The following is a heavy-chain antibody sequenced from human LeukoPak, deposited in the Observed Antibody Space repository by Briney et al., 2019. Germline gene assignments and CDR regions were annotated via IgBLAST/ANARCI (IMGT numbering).Heavy chain of an antibody. Sequence: GESLRLSCATSGFTLSSYAMSWVRQAPGKGLEWVSVISGSGVSTYYGDSVKGRFTISRDNSKNTLHLQMNSLRAEDTAVYYCARDHLGDSYSDYWGQGALVTVSS. V-gene: IGHV3-23*01. D-gene: IGHD3-10*01. J-gene: IGHJ4*02. CDR1: GFTLSSYA. CDR3: ARDHLGDSYSDY. CDR2: ISGSGVST.